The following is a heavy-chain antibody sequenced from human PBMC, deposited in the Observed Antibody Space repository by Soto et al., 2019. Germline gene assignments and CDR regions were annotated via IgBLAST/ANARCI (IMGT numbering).Heavy chain of an antibody. D-gene: IGHD2-8*01. V-gene: IGHV3-30*01. J-gene: IGHJ5*01. CDR2: ISYSGDRQ. Sequence: GGSLRLSCVASGFTFADYAMHWVRRIPGKGLEWVAVISYSGDRQYYAESVKGRFTISRDNSKKTLYLQMFSLTSEDSAVFYCARTPPPTITNRYPSFDSWGPGTPVTV. CDR3: ARTPPPTITNRYPSFDS. CDR1: GFTFADYA.